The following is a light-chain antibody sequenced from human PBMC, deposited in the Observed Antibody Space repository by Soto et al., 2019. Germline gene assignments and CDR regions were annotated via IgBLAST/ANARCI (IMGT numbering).Light chain of an antibody. V-gene: IGLV1-40*01. Sequence: QSVLTQPPSVSGAPGQRVTISCTGSSSNIGAGYDVHWYQQLPGTAPKLLIYGNSNRPSGVPDRFSGSKSGTSASLAITGLQAEDEADYYCQSYANSLSRVLGGGTKLTVL. J-gene: IGLJ2*01. CDR2: GNS. CDR3: QSYANSLSRV. CDR1: SSNIGAGYD.